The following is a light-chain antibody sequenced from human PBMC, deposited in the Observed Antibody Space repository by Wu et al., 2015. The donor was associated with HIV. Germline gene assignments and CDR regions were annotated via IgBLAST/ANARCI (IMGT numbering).Light chain of an antibody. CDR2: ETS. V-gene: IGKV3-11*01. Sequence: ETVLTQSPATLSLSPGERATLSCRASQSVGNHLAWYQQKPGQAPRLLIYETSNRATDIPARFSGSGSGTGFTLTISSLEPEDFAVYYCQQHHNWPLTFGGGTKVDIK. CDR3: QQHHNWPLT. J-gene: IGKJ4*01. CDR1: QSVGNH.